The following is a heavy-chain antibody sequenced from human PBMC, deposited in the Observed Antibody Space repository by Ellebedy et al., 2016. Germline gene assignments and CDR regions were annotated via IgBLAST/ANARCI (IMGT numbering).Heavy chain of an antibody. D-gene: IGHD5-18*01. Sequence: SVKVSXXASGGTFNNYAISWVRQAPGQGLEWMGGTIPILGVVNYAQNFQGRVTITADKSTSTGYMELSSLRSEDTAVYYCARDSLDGMVTRGDFDYWGQGTLVTVSS. J-gene: IGHJ4*02. CDR3: ARDSLDGMVTRGDFDY. CDR1: GGTFNNYA. CDR2: TIPILGVV. V-gene: IGHV1-69*10.